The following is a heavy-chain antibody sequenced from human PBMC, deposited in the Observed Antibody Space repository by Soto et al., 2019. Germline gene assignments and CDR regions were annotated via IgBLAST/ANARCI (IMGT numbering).Heavy chain of an antibody. CDR3: ARGYSYGSYYYYGLDV. Sequence: SVKVTCKACGGTFSSYTISWVRQAPGQGLEWMGRIIPIRGIANYAQKFQGRVTMTADKSTSTAYMDLSSLRSEDTATYYCARGYSYGSYYYYGLDVWGQGTTVTVSS. J-gene: IGHJ6*02. V-gene: IGHV1-69*02. D-gene: IGHD5-18*01. CDR2: IIPIRGIA. CDR1: GGTFSSYT.